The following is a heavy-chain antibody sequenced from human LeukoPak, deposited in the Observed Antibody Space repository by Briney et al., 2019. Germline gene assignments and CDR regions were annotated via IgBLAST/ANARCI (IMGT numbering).Heavy chain of an antibody. CDR2: FDPEDGET. CDR1: GYTLTELS. J-gene: IGHJ5*02. CDR3: ATASLCSSTSCYDGNWFDP. D-gene: IGHD2-2*01. Sequence: ASVTVSCTVSGYTLTELSMHWVRQAPGKGLEWMGGFDPEDGETIYAQKFQGRVTMTEDTSTDTAYMELSSLRSEDTAVYYCATASLCSSTSCYDGNWFDPWGQGTLVTVSS. V-gene: IGHV1-24*01.